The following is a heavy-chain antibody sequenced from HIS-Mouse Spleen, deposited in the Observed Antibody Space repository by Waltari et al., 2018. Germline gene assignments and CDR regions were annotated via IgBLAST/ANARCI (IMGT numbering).Heavy chain of an antibody. D-gene: IGHD6-13*01. CDR1: GGSISSYY. J-gene: IGHJ6*02. V-gene: IGHV4-4*07. Sequence: QVQLQESGPGLVKPSETLSLTCPVSGGSISSYYWSWIRPPAGKGLEWIGRIYTSGSTNYNPSLKSRVTMSVDTSKNQFSLKLSSVTAADTAVYYCARGGSSPRYYYYYGMDVWGQGTTVTVSS. CDR2: IYTSGST. CDR3: ARGGSSPRYYYYYGMDV.